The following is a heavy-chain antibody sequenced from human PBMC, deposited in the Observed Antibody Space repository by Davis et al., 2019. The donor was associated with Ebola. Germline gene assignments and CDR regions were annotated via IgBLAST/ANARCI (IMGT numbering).Heavy chain of an antibody. CDR2: INTNTGNP. CDR3: ARGRFLEWFHPFGY. J-gene: IGHJ4*02. CDR1: GYTFTGYY. V-gene: IGHV7-4-1*02. Sequence: ASVKVCCKASGYTFTGYYMHWVRQAPGQGLEWMGWINTNTGNPTYAQGFTGRFVFSLDTSVSTAYLQISSLKAEDTAVYYCARGRFLEWFHPFGYWGQGTLVTVSS. D-gene: IGHD3-3*01.